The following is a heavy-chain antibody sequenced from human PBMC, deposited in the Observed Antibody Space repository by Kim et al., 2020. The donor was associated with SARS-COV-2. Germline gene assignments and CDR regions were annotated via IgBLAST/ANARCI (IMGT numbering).Heavy chain of an antibody. Sequence: GGSLRLSCAASGFTFSSYRMNWVRQAPGKGLEWVSSISSSSNYIYYADSVKGRFTISRDNAKNSLFLQMNSLRAEDTAVYYCARERYCSGDSCYPNWFHPWGQGTLVTVSS. CDR1: GFTFSSYR. V-gene: IGHV3-21*01. CDR3: ARERYCSGDSCYPNWFHP. CDR2: ISSSSNYI. J-gene: IGHJ5*02. D-gene: IGHD2-15*01.